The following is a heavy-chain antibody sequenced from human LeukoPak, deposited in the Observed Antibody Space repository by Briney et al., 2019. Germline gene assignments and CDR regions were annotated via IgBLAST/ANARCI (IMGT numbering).Heavy chain of an antibody. CDR1: GFTFRNYW. V-gene: IGHV3-7*01. CDR2: TKEDGSEK. CDR3: AKGRSTDS. J-gene: IGHJ4*02. Sequence: PGGSLRLSCAASGFTFRNYWMSWVRQAPGTGLEWVANTKEDGSEKYYVDSVKGRFTISRDNTKNSLYLQMNSLRVEDTAVNCCAKGRSTDSWGQGTLVTVSS.